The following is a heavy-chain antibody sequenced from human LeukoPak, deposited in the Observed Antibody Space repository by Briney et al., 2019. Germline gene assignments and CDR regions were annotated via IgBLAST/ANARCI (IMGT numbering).Heavy chain of an antibody. J-gene: IGHJ4*02. Sequence: GGSLRLSCAASGFTFSSYNMNWVRQAPGKGLEWVSSISSSSSYIYYADSVKGRFTISRDNSKNTLYLQMNSLRAEDTAVYYCAKDLITGSHYFDYWGQGTLVTVSS. D-gene: IGHD1-20*01. CDR1: GFTFSSYN. V-gene: IGHV3-21*04. CDR3: AKDLITGSHYFDY. CDR2: ISSSSSYI.